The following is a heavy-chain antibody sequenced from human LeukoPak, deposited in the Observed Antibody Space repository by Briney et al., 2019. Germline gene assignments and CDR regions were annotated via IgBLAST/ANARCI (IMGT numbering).Heavy chain of an antibody. CDR1: GFTVSSNY. CDR2: IKQDGSEK. CDR3: ARDNAGEDY. J-gene: IGHJ4*02. D-gene: IGHD1-1*01. V-gene: IGHV3-7*01. Sequence: GGSLRLSCAASGFTVSSNYMSWVRQAPGKGLEWVANIKQDGSEKYYVDSVKGRFTISRDNAKNSLYLQMNSLRAEDTAVYYCARDNAGEDYWGQGTLVTVSS.